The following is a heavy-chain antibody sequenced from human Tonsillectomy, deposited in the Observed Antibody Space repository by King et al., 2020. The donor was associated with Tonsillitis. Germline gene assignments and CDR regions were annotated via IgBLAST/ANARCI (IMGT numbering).Heavy chain of an antibody. CDR3: ARVAEYSGSSFDY. D-gene: IGHD1-26*01. Sequence: QLQESGPGLVKPSETLSLTCTVSGGSISRYFWSWIRQPAGKGLEWCGRIYTRGSTNYNPSLKSRGTMSVDTSKNQFSLKLSSVTAADTAVYYCARVAEYSGSSFDYWGQGTLVTVSS. V-gene: IGHV4-4*07. J-gene: IGHJ4*02. CDR2: IYTRGST. CDR1: GGSISRYF.